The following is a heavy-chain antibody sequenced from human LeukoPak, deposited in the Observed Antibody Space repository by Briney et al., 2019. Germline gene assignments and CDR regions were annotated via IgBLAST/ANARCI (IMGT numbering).Heavy chain of an antibody. CDR1: GGSISSYY. CDR3: ARRLYRSSTSCYGSFDY. D-gene: IGHD2-2*01. CDR2: IYSSGST. J-gene: IGHJ4*02. Sequence: NPSETLSLTCTVSGGSISSYYWCWIRQPPGKGLEWIGYIYSSGSTNFNPSLKSRVTISVDTSKNQFSLKLSSVTAADTAVYYCARRLYRSSTSCYGSFDYWGQGTLVTVSS. V-gene: IGHV4-59*08.